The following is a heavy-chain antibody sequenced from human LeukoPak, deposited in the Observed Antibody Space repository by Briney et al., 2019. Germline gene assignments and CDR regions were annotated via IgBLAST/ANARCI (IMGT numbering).Heavy chain of an antibody. CDR1: GFTFSSYA. J-gene: IGHJ4*02. CDR3: ARDQRWLQFGAFDY. Sequence: GGSLRLSCAASGFTFSSYAMHWVRQAPGKGLEWVAVISYDGSNKYYADSVKGRFTISRDNSKNTLYPQMNSLRAEDTAVYYCARDQRWLQFGAFDYWGQGTLVTVSS. D-gene: IGHD5-24*01. V-gene: IGHV3-30-3*01. CDR2: ISYDGSNK.